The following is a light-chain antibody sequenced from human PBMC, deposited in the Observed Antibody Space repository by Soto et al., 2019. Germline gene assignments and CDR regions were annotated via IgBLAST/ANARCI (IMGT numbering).Light chain of an antibody. CDR3: QQRSNSFT. Sequence: EIVLTQPPATLSLSPGERATLSCRASQSVSSYLAWYQQKPGQAPRLLIYDASSRATGIPARFSGSGSGTDFTLTISSLEPEDFAVYYCQQRSNSFTFGPGTKVDIK. CDR2: DAS. V-gene: IGKV3-11*01. J-gene: IGKJ3*01. CDR1: QSVSSY.